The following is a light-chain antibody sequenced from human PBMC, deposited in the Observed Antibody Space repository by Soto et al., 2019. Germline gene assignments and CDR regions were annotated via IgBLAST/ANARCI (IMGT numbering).Light chain of an antibody. CDR2: AVD. Sequence: SALTQPASVSGSPGESITISCSGTTSDVGGHNFVSWFQQHPGKAPKMVIYAVDQRPSGVSIRFSGSKSGNTASLTISGLQTEDEADYYCSSYTRSSIWVFGGGTKVTVL. CDR1: TSDVGGHNF. V-gene: IGLV2-14*01. J-gene: IGLJ3*02. CDR3: SSYTRSSIWV.